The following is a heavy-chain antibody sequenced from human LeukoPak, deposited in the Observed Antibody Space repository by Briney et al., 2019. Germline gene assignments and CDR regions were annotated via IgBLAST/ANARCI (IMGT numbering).Heavy chain of an antibody. CDR2: IGGSGTRI. CDR3: AKGHGDAFDI. J-gene: IGHJ3*02. V-gene: IGHV3-23*01. Sequence: GGSLRLSCVASGFTFSSYAMSWVRQTPGRGLEWVSAIGGSGTRIYYADSVKGRFTISRDNSRNTLYLQMNSLRADDTAIFRCAKGHGDAFDIWGQGTTVTVSS. CDR1: GFTFSSYA.